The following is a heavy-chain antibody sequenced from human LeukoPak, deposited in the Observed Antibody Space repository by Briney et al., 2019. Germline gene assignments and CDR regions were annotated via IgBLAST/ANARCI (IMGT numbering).Heavy chain of an antibody. J-gene: IGHJ4*02. V-gene: IGHV3-23*01. Sequence: GGSLRLSCAASGFTFNNCGISWVRQAPGKGLEWVSTITTSGDNKYYADSVKGRFTISRDNSKNTLILQMSSLRAEDSALYYCAKGATRGYYLALDFWGQGALVTVSS. CDR3: AKGATRGYYLALDF. CDR1: GFTFNNCG. CDR2: ITTSGDNK. D-gene: IGHD2-15*01.